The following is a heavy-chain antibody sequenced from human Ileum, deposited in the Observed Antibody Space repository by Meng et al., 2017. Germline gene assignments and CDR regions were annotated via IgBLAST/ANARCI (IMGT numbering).Heavy chain of an antibody. CDR2: ISKKGIT. Sequence: QMEVPGAIPGRQRDWVAMSLTCTCTGDARRRNDLTRSWQSPVEELEWNGKISKKGITNYNPSVESRVTVAVDTSTSQLLLKLHSVTAADTAVYYCSRGPYYNDSLGYYYGLDYWGQGTLVTVSS. D-gene: IGHD3-22*01. CDR1: GDARRRND. J-gene: IGHJ4*02. V-gene: IGHV4-59*01. CDR3: SRGPYYNDSLGYYYGLDY.